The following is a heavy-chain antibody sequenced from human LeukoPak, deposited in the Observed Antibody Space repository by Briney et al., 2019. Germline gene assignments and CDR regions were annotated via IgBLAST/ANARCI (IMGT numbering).Heavy chain of an antibody. D-gene: IGHD5-18*01. J-gene: IGHJ4*02. Sequence: GGSLRLSCAASGFTFSSYAMSLVRQAPGKGLEWVSAISGSGGSTHYADSVKGRFTISRDNSKNTLYLQMNSLRAEDTAVYYCAKGVQLWDFDYWGQGTLVTVSS. CDR2: ISGSGGST. V-gene: IGHV3-23*01. CDR3: AKGVQLWDFDY. CDR1: GFTFSSYA.